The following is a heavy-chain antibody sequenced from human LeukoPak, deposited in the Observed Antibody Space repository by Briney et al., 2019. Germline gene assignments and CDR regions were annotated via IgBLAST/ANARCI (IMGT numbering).Heavy chain of an antibody. CDR3: AKRETGYSYGKAYWYFDL. V-gene: IGHV3-23*01. CDR2: ISGSGGST. J-gene: IGHJ2*01. Sequence: GRSLRLSCAASGFTFSSYAMSWVRQAPGKGLEWVSAISGSGGSTYYADSVKGRFTISRDNSKNTLYLQMNSLRAEDTAVYYCAKRETGYSYGKAYWYFDLWGRGTLVTVSS. CDR1: GFTFSSYA. D-gene: IGHD5-18*01.